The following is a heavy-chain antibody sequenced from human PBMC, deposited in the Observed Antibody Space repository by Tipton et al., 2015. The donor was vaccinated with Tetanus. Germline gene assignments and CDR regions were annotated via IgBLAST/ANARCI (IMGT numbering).Heavy chain of an antibody. CDR2: IYYSGST. D-gene: IGHD3-10*01. CDR1: GGSISSYY. CDR3: ARGVWFGPGPRYYFDY. J-gene: IGHJ4*02. V-gene: IGHV4-59*12. Sequence: TLSLTCTVSGGSISSYYWSWIRQPPGKGLEWIGYIYYSGSTNYNPSLKSRVTISVDTSKNQFSLSLNSVTAADTAVYFCARGVWFGPGPRYYFDYWGQGTLVTVSS.